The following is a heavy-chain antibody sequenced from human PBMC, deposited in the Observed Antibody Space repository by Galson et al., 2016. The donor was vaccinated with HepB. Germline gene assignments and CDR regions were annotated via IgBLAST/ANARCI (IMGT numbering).Heavy chain of an antibody. CDR3: ARVITFYDLMDC. CDR2: ISDDGGKT. J-gene: IGHJ3*01. Sequence: SLRLSCAASGFSIRKYWMQWVRLVPGKGLEWVASISDDGGKTYHVDSVKGRFTISRDTAKNSLYLQMNSLRAEDTAVYFCARVITFYDLMDCWGQGTMVTVSS. D-gene: IGHD3-3*01. CDR1: GFSIRKYW. V-gene: IGHV3-7*03.